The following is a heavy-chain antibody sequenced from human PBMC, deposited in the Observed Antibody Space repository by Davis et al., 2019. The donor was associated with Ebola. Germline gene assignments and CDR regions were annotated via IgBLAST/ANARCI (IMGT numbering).Heavy chain of an antibody. J-gene: IGHJ5*02. CDR1: GYTFATYG. Sequence: ASVKVSCKASGYTFATYGISWVRQVPGQGLEWMGWISTYNGITNYAEKFQGRVTMTTETSTSTVYMEMRRLTSGDTAVYYCARKGIDFYYDSSGYYREGWFDAWGQGTLVTVSS. V-gene: IGHV1-18*01. CDR3: ARKGIDFYYDSSGYYREGWFDA. D-gene: IGHD3-22*01. CDR2: ISTYNGIT.